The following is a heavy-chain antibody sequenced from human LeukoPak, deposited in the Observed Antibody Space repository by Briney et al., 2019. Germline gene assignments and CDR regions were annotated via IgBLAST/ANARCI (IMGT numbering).Heavy chain of an antibody. Sequence: NPGGSLRLSCAASGFTFSDYEMNWVRQAPGKGLEWVSSISSSSSYIYYADSLKGRFTISRDNAKNSLYLQMNSLRVEDTAVFYCARDRGGGSYSRRPFDYWGQGTLVTVSS. CDR2: ISSSSSYI. CDR1: GFTFSDYE. J-gene: IGHJ4*02. V-gene: IGHV3-21*01. D-gene: IGHD1-26*01. CDR3: ARDRGGGSYSRRPFDY.